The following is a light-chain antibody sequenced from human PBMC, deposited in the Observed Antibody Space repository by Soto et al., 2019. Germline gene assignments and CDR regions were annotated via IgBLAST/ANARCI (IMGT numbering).Light chain of an antibody. CDR1: SSDVGGYNY. J-gene: IGLJ1*01. Sequence: QSALTQPASVSGSPGQSITISCTGTSSDVGGYNYVSWYQHHPGKAPKLMIYHVTLRPSGVSNRFSGSKSDDTASLTISGLQAEDEADYYCASFTSTYSYVFGTGTKLTVL. CDR3: ASFTSTYSYV. CDR2: HVT. V-gene: IGLV2-14*03.